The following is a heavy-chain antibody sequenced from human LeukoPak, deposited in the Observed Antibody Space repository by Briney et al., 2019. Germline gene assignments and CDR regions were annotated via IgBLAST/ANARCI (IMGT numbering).Heavy chain of an antibody. CDR1: GGSFSGYY. D-gene: IGHD3-22*01. V-gene: IGHV3-23*01. Sequence: ETLSLTCAVYGGSFSGYYWSWVRQAPGKGLEWVSSISGRGVSTYYADSMKGRFTISRGISKNTLFLQVNSLRAEDTAVYYCASHGDSYYVFSYWGQGTLLTVSS. CDR3: ASHGDSYYVFSY. J-gene: IGHJ4*02. CDR2: ISGRGVST.